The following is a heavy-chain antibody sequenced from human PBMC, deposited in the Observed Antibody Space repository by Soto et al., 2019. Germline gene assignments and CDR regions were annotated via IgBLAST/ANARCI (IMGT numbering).Heavy chain of an antibody. Sequence: SVKVSCKASGGTFSSYTISWVRQAPGQGLEWMGRIIPILGIANYAQKFQGRVTITADKSTSTAYMELSSLRSEDTAVYYCAGQMTYLNGPLDDASDIWGQGTMVNVS. CDR2: IIPILGIA. J-gene: IGHJ3*02. D-gene: IGHD1-1*01. V-gene: IGHV1-69*02. CDR3: AGQMTYLNGPLDDASDI. CDR1: GGTFSSYT.